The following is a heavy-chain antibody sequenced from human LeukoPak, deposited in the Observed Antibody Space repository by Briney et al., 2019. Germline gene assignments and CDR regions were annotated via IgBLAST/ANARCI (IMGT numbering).Heavy chain of an antibody. CDR1: GFTFSSYG. Sequence: GGSLRLSCAASGFTFSSYGMSWVRPAPGKGVEWVSAISGSGGSTYYADSVKGRFTISRDNSKNTLYLQMNSLRAEDTAVYYCAKDCGGDCYSGLPYFDYWGQGTLVTVSS. V-gene: IGHV3-23*01. D-gene: IGHD2-21*02. J-gene: IGHJ4*02. CDR3: AKDCGGDCYSGLPYFDY. CDR2: ISGSGGST.